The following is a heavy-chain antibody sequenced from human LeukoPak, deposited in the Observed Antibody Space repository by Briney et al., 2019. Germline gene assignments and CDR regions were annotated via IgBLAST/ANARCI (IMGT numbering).Heavy chain of an antibody. Sequence: SETLSLTCTVSGGSMSNHYWNWIRQPPGKGLEWIGYVFYSGRTNYNPSLKSRVTISVDMSKNQFSLKLSSVTAADTAVYFCARDLEMANALGYWGQGTLVTVSS. CDR3: ARDLEMANALGY. D-gene: IGHD5-24*01. CDR1: GGSMSNHY. V-gene: IGHV4-59*11. J-gene: IGHJ4*02. CDR2: VFYSGRT.